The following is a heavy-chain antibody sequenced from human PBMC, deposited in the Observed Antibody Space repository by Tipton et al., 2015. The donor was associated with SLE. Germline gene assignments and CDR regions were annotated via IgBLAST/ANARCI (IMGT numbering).Heavy chain of an antibody. V-gene: IGHV4-4*07. CDR3: ARDYPGSPMNYYYYYGMDV. Sequence: TLSLTCTVSGGSISSYYWSWIRQPAGKGLEWIGRIYTSGSTNYNPSLKSRVTMSVDTSKNQFSLKLSSVTAADTAVYYCARDYPGSPMNYYYYYGMDVWGQGTTVTVSS. J-gene: IGHJ6*02. D-gene: IGHD3-10*01. CDR1: GGSISSYY. CDR2: IYTSGST.